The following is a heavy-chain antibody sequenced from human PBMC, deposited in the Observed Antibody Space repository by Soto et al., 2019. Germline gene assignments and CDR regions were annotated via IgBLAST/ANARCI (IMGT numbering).Heavy chain of an antibody. CDR1: GFFFSSYT. CDR2: FSATSENT. J-gene: IGHJ4*02. D-gene: IGHD3-16*01. V-gene: IGHV3-23*01. Sequence: EVQLLDSGGGMVQPGGSLRLSCVGSGFFFSSYTMTWVRQAPGKGLEWVSSFSATSENTYYADSVSGRFTISRDNAKNTLFLQMNSLTAEDTAMYYCAKARDQQWGRRPFAYWCQGILVIVSS. CDR3: AKARDQQWGRRPFAY.